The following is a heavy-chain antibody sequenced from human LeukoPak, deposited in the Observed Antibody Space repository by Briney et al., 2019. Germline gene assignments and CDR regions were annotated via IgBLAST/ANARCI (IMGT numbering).Heavy chain of an antibody. CDR3: ARQCTGQLLVTYFDY. D-gene: IGHD2-8*02. Sequence: SETLSLTCSVSGGSINSNSYSWGWIRQPPGKGLEWIGTIYYSGSTYYNPSLKSRVTISVDTSKNQFSLKLSSVTAADTAVYYCARQCTGQLLVTYFDYWGQGTLVTVSS. J-gene: IGHJ4*02. CDR2: IYYSGST. V-gene: IGHV4-39*01. CDR1: GGSINSNSYS.